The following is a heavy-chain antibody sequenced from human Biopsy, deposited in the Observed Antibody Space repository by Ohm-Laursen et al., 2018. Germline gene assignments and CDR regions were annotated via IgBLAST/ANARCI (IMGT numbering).Heavy chain of an antibody. V-gene: IGHV3-23*01. CDR3: ALAAAQTVTHFDY. J-gene: IGHJ4*02. D-gene: IGHD4-17*01. CDR2: ISGNSDII. Sequence: SLSLSCAASGFTFSSYAMTWFRQPPGKGLEWVSTISGNSDIIYDTDSVKGRFTISRDNSKNTLYLQMNSLRADDTAVYYCALAAAQTVTHFDYWGQGTLVTVSS. CDR1: GFTFSSYA.